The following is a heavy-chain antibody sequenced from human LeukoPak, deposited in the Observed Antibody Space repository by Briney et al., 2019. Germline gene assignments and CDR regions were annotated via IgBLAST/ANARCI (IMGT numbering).Heavy chain of an antibody. D-gene: IGHD2-8*02. Sequence: GGSLRLSCAASGFTFSFSGMYWVRQAPGKGLGWVAFISDDGSRKYYADSVKGRFTISRDNSKNTLFLQMNSLRTGDTAVYYCATVRSPTWSFTYWGKGTLVPAS. J-gene: IGHJ4*02. CDR1: GFTFSFSG. V-gene: IGHV3-30*03. CDR2: ISDDGSRK. CDR3: ATVRSPTWSFTY.